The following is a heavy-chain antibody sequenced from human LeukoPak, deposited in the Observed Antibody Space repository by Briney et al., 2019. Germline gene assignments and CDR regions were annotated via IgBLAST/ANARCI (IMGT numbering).Heavy chain of an antibody. V-gene: IGHV3-23*01. Sequence: QSGGSLRLSCAASGFTFSSYAMSWVRQAPGKGLEWVSAISGSGGSTYYADSVKGRFTISRDNSKNTLYLQMNSLRAEDTAVYYCAKGGVDSDGYNGFDYFDYWGQGTLVTVSS. CDR2: ISGSGGST. J-gene: IGHJ4*02. CDR1: GFTFSSYA. CDR3: AKGGVDSDGYNGFDYFDY. D-gene: IGHD5-12*01.